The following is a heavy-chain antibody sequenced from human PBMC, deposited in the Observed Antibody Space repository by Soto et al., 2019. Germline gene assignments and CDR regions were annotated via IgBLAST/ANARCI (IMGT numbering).Heavy chain of an antibody. Sequence: GASVKVSCKACGFSFTGYYIHWLRQAPGQGLEWMGWINAHSGGTEYAQKFQGRVTLTRDTSIATAYLTLTSLTSDDTALYYCAKDLTRQPDYWLEPWGQGTQVTVSS. D-gene: IGHD5-12*01. CDR1: GFSFTGYY. J-gene: IGHJ5*02. V-gene: IGHV1-2*02. CDR2: INAHSGGT. CDR3: AKDLTRQPDYWLEP.